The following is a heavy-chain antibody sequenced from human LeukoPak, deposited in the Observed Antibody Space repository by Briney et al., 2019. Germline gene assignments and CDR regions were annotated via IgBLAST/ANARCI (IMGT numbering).Heavy chain of an antibody. V-gene: IGHV4-61*02. Sequence: SETLSLTCTVSGGSISSGSYYWSWIRQPAGKGLEWIGRIYTSGSTNYNPSLKSRVTISVDTSKTQFSLKLSSVTAADTAVYYCAREGIVGASDAFDIWGQGTMVTVSS. CDR3: AREGIVGASDAFDI. CDR2: IYTSGST. D-gene: IGHD1-26*01. J-gene: IGHJ3*02. CDR1: GGSISSGSYY.